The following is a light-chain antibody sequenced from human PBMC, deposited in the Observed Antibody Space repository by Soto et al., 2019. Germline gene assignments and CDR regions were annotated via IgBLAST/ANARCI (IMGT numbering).Light chain of an antibody. V-gene: IGLV2-23*02. CDR1: SSDVGSYNL. J-gene: IGLJ7*01. CDR3: CSYAGRSTLAV. Sequence: QSVLTQPGSVSGSPGQSITISCSGTSSDVGSYNLVSWYQQHPTKAPKLMVYEVSERPSGVSNRFSGSKSDNTASLTISGLQAEDEADYYCCSYAGRSTLAVFGGGTQLTVL. CDR2: EVS.